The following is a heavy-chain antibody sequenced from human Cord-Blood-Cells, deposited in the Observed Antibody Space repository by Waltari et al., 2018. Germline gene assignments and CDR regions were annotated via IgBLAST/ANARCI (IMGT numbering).Heavy chain of an antibody. CDR3: AREPYDFWSGYHPEDAFDI. D-gene: IGHD3-3*01. V-gene: IGHV4-61*01. J-gene: IGHJ3*02. CDR1: AGSVSSGSYY. Sequence: QVQLQESGPGLVKPSETLSLTCTVSAGSVSSGSYYWHWIRQPPGKGLEWIGYNYYSGSTNYNPSLKSRVTISVDTSKNQFSLKLSSVTAADTAVYYCAREPYDFWSGYHPEDAFDIWGQGTMVTVSS. CDR2: NYYSGST.